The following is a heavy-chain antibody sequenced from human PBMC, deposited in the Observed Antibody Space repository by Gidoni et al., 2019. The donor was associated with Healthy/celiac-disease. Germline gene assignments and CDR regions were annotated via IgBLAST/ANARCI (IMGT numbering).Heavy chain of an antibody. J-gene: IGHJ1*01. CDR3: AKGQSSGWYYWYFQH. CDR1: GFTFSSYA. Sequence: EVQLLESGGGLVQPGGSLILSCAASGFTFSSYAMSWVRQAPGKGLEWVSAINGSGGSTYYADSVKGRFTISRDNSKNTLYLQMNSLRAEDTAVYYCAKGQSSGWYYWYFQHWGQGTLVTVSS. D-gene: IGHD6-19*01. CDR2: INGSGGST. V-gene: IGHV3-23*01.